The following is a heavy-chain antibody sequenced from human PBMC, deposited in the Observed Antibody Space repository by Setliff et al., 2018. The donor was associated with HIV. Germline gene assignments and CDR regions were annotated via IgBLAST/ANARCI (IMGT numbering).Heavy chain of an antibody. V-gene: IGHV4-59*11. CDR1: GGSITGHY. CDR3: ASSNYRFVYFDY. CDR2: IHYSGSS. D-gene: IGHD1-7*01. J-gene: IGHJ4*02. Sequence: SETLSLTCTVSGGSITGHYWSWIRQPPGKGLEWIGYIHYSGSSNYNPSLKSRVSISLDTSKNQFSLKLSSVTAADTAVYYCASSNYRFVYFDYWGQGTLVTVSS.